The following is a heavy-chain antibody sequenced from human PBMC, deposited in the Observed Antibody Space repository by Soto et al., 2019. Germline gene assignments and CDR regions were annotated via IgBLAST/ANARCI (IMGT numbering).Heavy chain of an antibody. Sequence: ASVKVSCKVSGYTLTELSMHWVRQAPGKGLEWMGGFDPEDGETIYAQKFQGRVTMTEDTSTDTAYMELSSLRSEDTAVYYCATVSKTSGSYNYYYYYGMDVWGQGTTVTVS. CDR3: ATVSKTSGSYNYYYYYGMDV. CDR1: GYTLTELS. CDR2: FDPEDGET. D-gene: IGHD1-26*01. V-gene: IGHV1-24*01. J-gene: IGHJ6*02.